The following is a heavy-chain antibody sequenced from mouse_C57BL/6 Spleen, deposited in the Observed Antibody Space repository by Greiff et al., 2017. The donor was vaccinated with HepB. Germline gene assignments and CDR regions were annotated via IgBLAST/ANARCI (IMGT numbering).Heavy chain of an antibody. CDR3: SAFYGNYDCYYAMDY. V-gene: IGHV14-4*01. J-gene: IGHJ4*01. CDR2: IDPENGAT. CDR1: GFNIKDDY. Sequence: EVQLQQSGAELVRQGASVKLSCTASGFNIKDDYMHWVKQRPEQGLEWIGWIDPENGATEYASNFQGKVTITADTSSNTAYLQLSSLTSGDTAVYYCSAFYGNYDCYYAMDYSGQGTSVTVSS. D-gene: IGHD2-1*01.